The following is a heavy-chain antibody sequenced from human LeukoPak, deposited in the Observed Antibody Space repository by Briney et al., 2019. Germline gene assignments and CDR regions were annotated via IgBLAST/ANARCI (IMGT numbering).Heavy chain of an antibody. V-gene: IGHV4-59*08. CDR2: IYYSGST. D-gene: IGHD1-26*01. CDR3: ARLASGSYGPLTPFDY. CDR1: RGSISGFY. J-gene: IGHJ4*02. Sequence: SETLSLTCTVSRGSISGFYWSWIRQPPGKGLEWIGDIYYSGSTNYNPSLKSRVTISVDTSKNQFSLRLSSVTAADTAVYYSARLASGSYGPLTPFDYWGQGTLVTVSS.